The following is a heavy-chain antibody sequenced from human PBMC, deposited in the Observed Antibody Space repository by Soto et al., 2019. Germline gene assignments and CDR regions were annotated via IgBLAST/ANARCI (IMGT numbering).Heavy chain of an antibody. CDR3: ARSRTGATGGGMDV. J-gene: IGHJ6*02. CDR1: GFAVSSNY. CDR2: IHSGGDT. Sequence: EVQLVESGGDLVQPGGSLRLYCAASGFAVSSNYMTWVRQAPGKGLEWVSVIHSGGDTHYADSVRARFTTSRDNSKNPLYLQLNSLMAEDTAVYDCARSRTGATGGGMDVRRQGTTLTVS. V-gene: IGHV3-66*01. D-gene: IGHD2-8*02.